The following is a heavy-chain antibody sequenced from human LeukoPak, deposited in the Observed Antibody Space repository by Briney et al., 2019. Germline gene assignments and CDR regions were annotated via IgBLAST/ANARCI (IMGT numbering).Heavy chain of an antibody. J-gene: IGHJ4*02. D-gene: IGHD6-19*01. CDR1: GDSISSSSYY. Sequence: SETLSLTCTVSGDSISSSSYYWGWIRQPPGKGLEWIGNIYYSGSTYYNPSLKSRVTISVDTSKNQFSLKLSSVTAADTAVYYCARDHSSGTFDYWGQGTLVTVSS. CDR2: IYYSGST. CDR3: ARDHSSGTFDY. V-gene: IGHV4-39*07.